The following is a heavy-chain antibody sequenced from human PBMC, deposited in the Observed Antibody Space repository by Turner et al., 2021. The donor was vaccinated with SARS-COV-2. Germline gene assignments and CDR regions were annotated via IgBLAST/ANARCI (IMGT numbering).Heavy chain of an antibody. CDR2: ISGSGGST. D-gene: IGHD3-22*01. J-gene: IGHJ4*02. V-gene: IGHV3-23*01. CDR3: AKGYDSSGYYSARGGLFCDY. Sequence: EVQLLESGGGLVQPGGSLRLSCAASGFTFSSYAMSWVRQAPGKGLEWVSAISGSGGSTYYADSVKGRFTISRDNSKNTLYLQMNSLRAEDTAVYYCAKGYDSSGYYSARGGLFCDYWGQGTLVTVSS. CDR1: GFTFSSYA.